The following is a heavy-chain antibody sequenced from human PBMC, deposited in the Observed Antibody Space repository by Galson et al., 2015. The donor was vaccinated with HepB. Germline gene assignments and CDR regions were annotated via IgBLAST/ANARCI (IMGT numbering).Heavy chain of an antibody. CDR1: GYSFSTYW. CDR3: ARPLAARHDGFDI. Sequence: QSGAEVKKPGESLKISCKGSGYSFSTYWIAWVRHMPAKGLQWMGIIYPGDSDTRYSPSFQGQITISADRSISIAYLQRNSLKASDTATYFCARPLAARHDGFDIWGQGAMVTVSP. V-gene: IGHV5-51*03. D-gene: IGHD6-25*01. J-gene: IGHJ3*02. CDR2: IYPGDSDT.